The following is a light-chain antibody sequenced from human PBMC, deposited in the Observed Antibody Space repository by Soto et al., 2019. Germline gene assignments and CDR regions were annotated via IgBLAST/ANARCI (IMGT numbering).Light chain of an antibody. J-gene: IGKJ4*01. V-gene: IGKV3-20*01. CDR2: DAS. Sequence: EIVLTQSPGTLSLSPGERATLSCRASQSVSSSYLAWYQQKPGQAPRLLIYDASSRATGIPERFSGSGSGTVFTLTISRLEAEDFAVYYCQQYGSVPLTFVGGTKVEIK. CDR1: QSVSSSY. CDR3: QQYGSVPLT.